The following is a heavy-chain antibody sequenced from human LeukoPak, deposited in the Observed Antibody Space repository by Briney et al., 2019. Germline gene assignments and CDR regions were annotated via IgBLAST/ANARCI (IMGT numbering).Heavy chain of an antibody. CDR2: ISYDGSNK. D-gene: IGHD3-10*01. J-gene: IGHJ6*03. V-gene: IGHV3-30*03. CDR3: ARDGPQYGSGSYLIPYYYYMDV. Sequence: PVGSLRLSCAASGFSFDDYGMSWVRQAPGKGLEWVAVISYDGSNKYYADSVKGRFTISRDNSKNTLYLQMNSLRAEDTAVYYCARDGPQYGSGSYLIPYYYYMDVWGKGTTVTVSS. CDR1: GFSFDDYG.